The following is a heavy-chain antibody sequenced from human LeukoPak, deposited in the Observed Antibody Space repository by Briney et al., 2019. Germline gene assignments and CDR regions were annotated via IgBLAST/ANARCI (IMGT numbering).Heavy chain of an antibody. V-gene: IGHV3-11*01. CDR1: GFTFSDYY. CDR3: AGAPYSYDGSGYSDY. Sequence: GGSLRLSCAASGFTFSDYYMSWIRQAPGKGLEWVSYISSSGSTIYYADSVKGRFTISRDNAKNSLYLQMNSLRAEDTAVYYWAGAPYSYDGSGYSDYGGQETLVTVPS. J-gene: IGHJ4*02. D-gene: IGHD3-22*01. CDR2: ISSSGSTI.